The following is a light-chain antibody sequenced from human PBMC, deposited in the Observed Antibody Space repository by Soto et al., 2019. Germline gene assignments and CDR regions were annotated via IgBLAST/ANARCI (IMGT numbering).Light chain of an antibody. Sequence: EIVLTQSPATLSLSPGERATLSCRASQSITSNLAWYQQKPGQAPRLLIYDASSRATGIPARFSGSGSGTDFTLYISSLEPEDFAVYYCHQRSNWPPYTFGQGTKLEIK. J-gene: IGKJ2*01. CDR2: DAS. CDR3: HQRSNWPPYT. V-gene: IGKV3-11*01. CDR1: QSITSN.